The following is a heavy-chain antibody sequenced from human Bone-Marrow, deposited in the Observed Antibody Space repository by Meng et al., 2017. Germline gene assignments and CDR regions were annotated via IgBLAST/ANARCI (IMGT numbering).Heavy chain of an antibody. CDR2: IYYSGST. CDR3: ARGRTLGYCSGGSCLNWFDP. J-gene: IGHJ5*02. CDR1: GGSISSYY. D-gene: IGHD2-15*01. Sequence: GSLRLSCTVSGGSISSYYWSWIRQPAGKGLEWIGYIYYSGSTYYNPSLKSRVTISVDTSKNQFSLKLSSVTAADTAVYYCARGRTLGYCSGGSCLNWFDPWGQGTLVTVSS. V-gene: IGHV4-59*06.